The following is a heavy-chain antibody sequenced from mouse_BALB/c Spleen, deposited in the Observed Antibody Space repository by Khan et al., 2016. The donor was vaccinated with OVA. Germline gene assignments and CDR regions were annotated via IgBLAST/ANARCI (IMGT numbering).Heavy chain of an antibody. CDR1: GYTFSSYW. V-gene: IGHV1-9*01. D-gene: IGHD1-1*01. J-gene: IGHJ3*01. CDR2: ILPGSGRN. CDR3: ARGNYYGSSSWFGY. Sequence: QVQLKESGAELMKPGASVKISCKATGYTFSSYWIEWVKQRPGHGLEWIGEILPGSGRNNYNEKFKGKATFTADTSSNTAYMQLSSLTSEDSAVYYCARGNYYGSSSWFGYWGQGTLGTVSA.